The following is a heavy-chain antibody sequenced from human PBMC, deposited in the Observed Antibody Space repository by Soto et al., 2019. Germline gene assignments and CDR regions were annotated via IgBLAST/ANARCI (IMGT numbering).Heavy chain of an antibody. Sequence: GASVKVSCKASGFTFTSSAVQWVRQARGQRLEWIGWIVVGSGNTNYAQKFQERVTITRDMSTSTAYMELSSLRSEDTAVYYCAATLKGYCGGGSCPRYYYGMDVWGQGTTVTVSS. CDR1: GFTFTSSA. V-gene: IGHV1-58*01. CDR2: IVVGSGNT. D-gene: IGHD2-15*01. CDR3: AATLKGYCGGGSCPRYYYGMDV. J-gene: IGHJ6*02.